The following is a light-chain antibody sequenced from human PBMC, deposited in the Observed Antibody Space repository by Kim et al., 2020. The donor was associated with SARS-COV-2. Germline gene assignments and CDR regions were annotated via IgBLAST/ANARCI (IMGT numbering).Light chain of an antibody. CDR1: KSVSSSY. CDR3: LQYGSSPWT. J-gene: IGKJ1*01. CDR2: GAS. V-gene: IGKV3-20*01. Sequence: EIVLTQSPGTLSLSPGERATLPCRASKSVSSSYLAWYQQKPGQAPRLLIYGASGRATGIPDRFSGSGSGTDFTLTISRLEPEDFAVYYCLQYGSSPWTFGQGTKVDIK.